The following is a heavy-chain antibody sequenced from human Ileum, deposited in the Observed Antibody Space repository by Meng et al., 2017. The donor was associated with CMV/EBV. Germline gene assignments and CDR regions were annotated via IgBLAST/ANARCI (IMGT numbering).Heavy chain of an antibody. J-gene: IGHJ4*02. CDR2: TYYRSKWYN. CDR3: TRAYYYDSSGYYDY. CDR1: GDSVSSNSVT. D-gene: IGHD3-22*01. V-gene: IGHV6-1*01. Sequence: QALPRTSGPALEKPSQPLSLPCAISGDSVSSNSVTWNWIRQSPSRGLEWLGRTYYRSKWYNDYAVSVKSRITINPDTSKNQFSLQLNSMTPEDTAVYYCTRAYYYDSSGYYDYWGQGTLVTVSS.